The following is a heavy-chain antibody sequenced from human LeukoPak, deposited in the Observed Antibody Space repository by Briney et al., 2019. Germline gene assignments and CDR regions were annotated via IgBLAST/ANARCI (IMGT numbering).Heavy chain of an antibody. V-gene: IGHV1-2*02. CDR1: GYTFTGYY. CDR3: VRMATTTHYYFDY. D-gene: IGHD5-24*01. J-gene: IGHJ4*02. Sequence: ASVKVSCKASGYTFTGYYMHWVRQAPGQGLEWMGWINPNSGGTNYAQKFQGRVTMTRDTSISTAYMELSRLRSDDTAVYYCVRMATTTHYYFDYWGQGTLVTVSS. CDR2: INPNSGGT.